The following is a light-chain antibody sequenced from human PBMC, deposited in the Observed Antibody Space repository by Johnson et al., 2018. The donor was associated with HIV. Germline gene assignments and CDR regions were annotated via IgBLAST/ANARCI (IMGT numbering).Light chain of an antibody. CDR2: DNN. CDR1: SSNIGNNY. V-gene: IGLV1-51*01. J-gene: IGLJ1*01. CDR3: GTGDSSLSPYV. Sequence: HSVLTQPPSVSAAPGQKVTISCSGSSSNIGNNYVSWYQQLPGTAPRLLIYDNNKRPSGIPDRFSGSKSGTSATLGITGLQTGDEADYYCGTGDSSLSPYVFGTGTKFTVL.